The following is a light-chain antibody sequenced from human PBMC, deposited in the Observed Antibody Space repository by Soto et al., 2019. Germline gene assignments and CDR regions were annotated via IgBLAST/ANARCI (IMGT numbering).Light chain of an antibody. CDR2: EVN. Sequence: QSALTQPPSASGSPGQSVTISCTGTSSDVGGYNYVSWYQQHPGKAPKLMIYEVNNRPSGVSHRFSGSKSGNTASLTISDLQGEDEADYYCSSYTTNNTVVFGGGTKVTVL. V-gene: IGLV2-14*01. J-gene: IGLJ2*01. CDR1: SSDVGGYNY. CDR3: SSYTTNNTVV.